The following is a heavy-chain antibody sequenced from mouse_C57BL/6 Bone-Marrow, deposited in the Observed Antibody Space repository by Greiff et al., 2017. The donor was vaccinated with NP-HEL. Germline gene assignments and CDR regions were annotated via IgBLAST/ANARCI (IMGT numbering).Heavy chain of an antibody. D-gene: IGHD2-2*01. CDR2: IDPEDGET. V-gene: IGHV14-2*01. CDR3: AREDGYGYYFDY. J-gene: IGHJ2*01. CDR1: GFNIKDYY. Sequence: VHVKQSGAELVKPGASVKLSCTASGFNIKDYYMHWVKQRTEQGLEWIGRIDPEDGETKYAPKFQGKATITADTSSNTAYLQLSSLTSEDTAVYYGAREDGYGYYFDYWGQGTTLTVSS.